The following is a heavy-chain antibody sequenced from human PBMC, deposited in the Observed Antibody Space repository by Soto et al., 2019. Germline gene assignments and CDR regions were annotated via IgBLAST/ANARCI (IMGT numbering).Heavy chain of an antibody. CDR2: IYYSGST. Sequence: SETLSLTCTVSGGSISSGGYYWSWIRQHPGKGLEWIGYIYYSGSTYYNPSLKSRVTISVDTSKNQFSLKLSSVTAADTAVYYCAREEAYYDSSGYYSYFDYWGQGTLVTVSS. CDR3: AREEAYYDSSGYYSYFDY. V-gene: IGHV4-31*03. CDR1: GGSISSGGYY. J-gene: IGHJ4*02. D-gene: IGHD3-22*01.